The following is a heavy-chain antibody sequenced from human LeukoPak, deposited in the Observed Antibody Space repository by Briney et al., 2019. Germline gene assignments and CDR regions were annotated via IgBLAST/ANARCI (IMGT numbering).Heavy chain of an antibody. CDR3: ARDWRDSSGKFPNDAFDI. V-gene: IGHV3-23*01. J-gene: IGHJ3*02. CDR2: ISGSGGST. D-gene: IGHD3-22*01. Sequence: GGSLRLSCAASGFTFSSYGMGWVRQAPGKGLEWVPAISGSGGSTYYADSVKGRFTISRDNSKNTLYLQMNSLRAEDTAVYYCARDWRDSSGKFPNDAFDIWGQGTMVTVSS. CDR1: GFTFSSYG.